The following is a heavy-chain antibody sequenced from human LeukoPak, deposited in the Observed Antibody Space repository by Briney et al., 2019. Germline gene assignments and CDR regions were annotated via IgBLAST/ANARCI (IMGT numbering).Heavy chain of an antibody. CDR3: AELGITMIGGV. CDR2: ITTSSGYI. J-gene: IGHJ6*04. D-gene: IGHD3-10*02. CDR1: GFTFSSYS. Sequence: GGSLRLSCAASGFTFSSYSMNWVRQAPGKGLEWVSLITTSSGYIYYADSVKGRFTISRDNAKNSLYLQMNSLRAEDTAVYYCAELGITMIGGVWGKGTTVTISS. V-gene: IGHV3-21*01.